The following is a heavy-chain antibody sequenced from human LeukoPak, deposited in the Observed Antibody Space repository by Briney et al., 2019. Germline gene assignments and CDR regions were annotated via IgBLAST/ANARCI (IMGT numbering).Heavy chain of an antibody. J-gene: IGHJ5*02. Sequence: PGGPLRLSCAASGFTVSNNFMSWVRQAPGKGLEWVSIIQSGGGTFYADSVKGRFIISRDNSKNTLYLQMNSLRAEDTAVYYCARTYSFAFDPWGQGTLVTVSS. V-gene: IGHV3-66*01. CDR2: IQSGGGT. CDR3: ARTYSFAFDP. D-gene: IGHD5-12*01. CDR1: GFTVSNNF.